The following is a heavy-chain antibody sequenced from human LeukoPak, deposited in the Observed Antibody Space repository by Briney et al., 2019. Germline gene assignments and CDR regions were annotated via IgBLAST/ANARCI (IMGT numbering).Heavy chain of an antibody. V-gene: IGHV1-2*06. CDR1: GYTFTVYY. CDR2: INPNIGVT. D-gene: IGHD4-23*01. CDR3: AFYGGFRSHAFDV. J-gene: IGHJ3*01. Sequence: VASVKVSCRASGYTFTVYYMHWVRQAPGQGLEWMGRINPNIGVTNYAQKFQGSVTMTRNTSISTAYMELSRLTSDATAVYFCAFYGGFRSHAFDVWGQGTMVTVSS.